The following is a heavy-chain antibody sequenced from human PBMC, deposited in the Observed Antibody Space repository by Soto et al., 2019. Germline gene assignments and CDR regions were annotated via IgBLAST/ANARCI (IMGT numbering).Heavy chain of an antibody. CDR2: ISYDGSNK. V-gene: IGHV3-30*18. CDR3: AKDSSSSPYYYYGMDV. CDR1: GFTFSSYG. Sequence: PGGSLRLSCAASGFTFSSYGMHWVRQAPGKGLEWVAVISYDGSNKYYADSVKGRFTISRDNSKNTLYLQMNSLRAEDTAVYYCAKDSSSSPYYYYGMDVWGQGTTVTVSS. D-gene: IGHD6-6*01. J-gene: IGHJ6*02.